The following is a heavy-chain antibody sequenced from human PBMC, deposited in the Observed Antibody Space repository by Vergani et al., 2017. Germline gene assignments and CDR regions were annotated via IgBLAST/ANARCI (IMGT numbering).Heavy chain of an antibody. CDR2: IYYSGST. D-gene: IGHD2-2*01. Sequence: QLQLQESGPGLVKPSETLSLTCTVSGGSISSSSYYWGWIRQPPGKGLEWIGSIYYSGSTYYNPSLKSRVTISVDTSKNQFSLKLSSVTAADTAVYYCAREKTYCSSTSCYRYFDYWGQGTLVTVSS. CDR1: GGSISSSSYY. CDR3: AREKTYCSSTSCYRYFDY. J-gene: IGHJ4*02. V-gene: IGHV4-39*07.